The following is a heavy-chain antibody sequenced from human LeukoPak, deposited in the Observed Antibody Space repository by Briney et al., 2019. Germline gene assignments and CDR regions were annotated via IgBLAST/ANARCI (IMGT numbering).Heavy chain of an antibody. J-gene: IGHJ4*02. CDR3: AKDNARFGEPAD. CDR1: GFTFSNYV. CDR2: ISDIGGNT. D-gene: IGHD3-10*01. V-gene: IGHV3-23*01. Sequence: GGSLRLSCAASGFTFSNYVMTWVRQAPGKGLEWVSGISDIGGNTYYADSVKGRFTISRDNSKDTLFLQMNSLRAEDTAVYYCAKDNARFGEPADWGQGTLVTVSS.